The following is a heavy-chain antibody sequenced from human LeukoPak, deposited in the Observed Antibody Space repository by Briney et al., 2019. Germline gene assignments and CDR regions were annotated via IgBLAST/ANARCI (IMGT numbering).Heavy chain of an antibody. Sequence: GGSLRLSCAASGFTFSNYAMIWVRQAPGKGLEWVSAIVADGGVRYADSVKRRFTVSRDNSKNTLYLQMSGLTAEDTAVYFCARDPSGDYIGAFDFRGQGTKVIVSS. CDR2: IVADGGV. V-gene: IGHV3-23*01. D-gene: IGHD4-17*01. CDR1: GFTFSNYA. CDR3: ARDPSGDYIGAFDF. J-gene: IGHJ3*01.